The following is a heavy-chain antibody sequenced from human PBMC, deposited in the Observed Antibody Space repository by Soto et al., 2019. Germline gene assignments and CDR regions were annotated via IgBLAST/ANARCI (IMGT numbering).Heavy chain of an antibody. D-gene: IGHD3-9*01. J-gene: IGHJ5*02. CDR3: ARAYYDILTGYRLNWFDP. CDR1: GGSISSSSYY. CDR2: IYYSGST. V-gene: IGHV4-39*01. Sequence: PSETLSLTCTVSGGSISSSSYYWGWIRQPPGKGLEWIGSIYYSGSTYYSPSLKSRVTISVDTSKNQFSLKLSSVTAADTAVYYCARAYYDILTGYRLNWFDPWGQGTLVTVSS.